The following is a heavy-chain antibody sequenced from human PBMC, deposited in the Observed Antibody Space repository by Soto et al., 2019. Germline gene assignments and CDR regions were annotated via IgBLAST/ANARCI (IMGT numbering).Heavy chain of an antibody. D-gene: IGHD3-16*01. V-gene: IGHV3-23*01. CDR3: AKKPGAAGTTFGGYYYFMDV. CDR2: ISGSGDST. J-gene: IGHJ6*03. CDR1: GFTFSSYA. Sequence: GGSLRLSCAASGFTFSSYAMSWVRQAPGKGLEWVSVISGSGDSTSYADSVKGRFTISRDNSKNTLYLQMNSLRAEDTAVYYCAKKPGAAGTTFGGYYYFMDVWGKGTTVTVSS.